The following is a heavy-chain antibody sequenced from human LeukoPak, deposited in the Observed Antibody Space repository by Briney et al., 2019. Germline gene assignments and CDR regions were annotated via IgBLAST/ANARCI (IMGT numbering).Heavy chain of an antibody. CDR1: GFTFSSYA. CDR2: ISYDGSNK. V-gene: IGHV3-30*04. D-gene: IGHD1-20*01. J-gene: IGHJ5*02. Sequence: PGGSLRLSCAASGFTFSSYAMHWVRQASGKGLEWVAVISYDGSNKYYADSVKGRFTISRDNSKNTLYLQMNSLRAEDTAVYYCARGMTAADWFDPWGQGTLVTVSS. CDR3: ARGMTAADWFDP.